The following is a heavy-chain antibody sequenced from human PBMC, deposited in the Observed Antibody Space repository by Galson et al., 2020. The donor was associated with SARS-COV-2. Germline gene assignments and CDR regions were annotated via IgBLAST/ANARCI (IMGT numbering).Heavy chain of an antibody. Sequence: ASVKVSCKASGYTFTTYSISWVRQAPGQGLEWMGRFRPYNGDTNYAQKFQGRVTMTIDTSTSTAYLELRSLKSDDTAVYYCARDDFWSGYTQYYMDVWGKGTTVTVAS. D-gene: IGHD3-3*01. CDR3: ARDDFWSGYTQYYMDV. J-gene: IGHJ6*03. V-gene: IGHV1-18*04. CDR1: GYTFTTYS. CDR2: FRPYNGDT.